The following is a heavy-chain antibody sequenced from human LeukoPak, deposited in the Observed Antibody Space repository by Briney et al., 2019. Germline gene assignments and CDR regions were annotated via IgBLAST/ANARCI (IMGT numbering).Heavy chain of an antibody. V-gene: IGHV5-51*01. CDR1: GDSFSNYW. J-gene: IGHJ6*02. Sequence: GESLKISCKGSGDSFSNYWIGWVRQMPGKGLEWMGITYPGDSDTRYSPSFQGQVTISVDKSISTAYLQWSSLKASDSAMYFCARQRYSGSEYHNGMDVWGQETTVTVSS. CDR3: ARQRYSGSEYHNGMDV. CDR2: TYPGDSDT. D-gene: IGHD6-19*01.